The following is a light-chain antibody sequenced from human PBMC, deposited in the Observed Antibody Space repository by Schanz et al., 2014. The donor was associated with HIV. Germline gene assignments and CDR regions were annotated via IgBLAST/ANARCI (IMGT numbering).Light chain of an antibody. CDR1: SSNIGAHYD. CDR3: CSYAGRYTFYV. Sequence: VLTQPPSVSGAPGQRVTISCTGSSSNIGAHYDVYWYQQLPGTAPRLLIYGNTNRPSGVPDRFSGSKSGTSVSLAITGLQAEDEADYYCCSYAGRYTFYVFGTGTKLTVL. CDR2: GNT. V-gene: IGLV1-40*01. J-gene: IGLJ1*01.